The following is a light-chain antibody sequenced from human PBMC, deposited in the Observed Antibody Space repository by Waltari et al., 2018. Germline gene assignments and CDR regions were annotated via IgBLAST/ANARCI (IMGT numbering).Light chain of an antibody. J-gene: IGKJ5*01. V-gene: IGKV1-39*01. CDR3: QQSYTVPIT. Sequence: DIQMTQSPSSLSASVGDRVSITCRASQTITRYLNWYQQKPGRAPKLLISAASNLQSGVPARFSGSVSVTDFTLTIVSLQPEDFATYYCQQSYTVPITFGQGTRLEI. CDR2: AAS. CDR1: QTITRY.